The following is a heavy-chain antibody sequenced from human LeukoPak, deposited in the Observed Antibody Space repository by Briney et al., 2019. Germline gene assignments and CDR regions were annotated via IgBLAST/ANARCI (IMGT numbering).Heavy chain of an antibody. CDR1: GFTFSSYW. CDR3: ARSPVEVDGFDI. Sequence: PGGSLRLSCAASGFTFSSYWMYWVRQAPGKGLVWVSRINSERSSTIYADSVKGRCSISRDNAKNTLYLQMNSLRAEDTAVDYCARSPVEVDGFDIWGQGTMVTVSS. V-gene: IGHV3-74*01. J-gene: IGHJ3*02. CDR2: INSERSST. D-gene: IGHD2-2*01.